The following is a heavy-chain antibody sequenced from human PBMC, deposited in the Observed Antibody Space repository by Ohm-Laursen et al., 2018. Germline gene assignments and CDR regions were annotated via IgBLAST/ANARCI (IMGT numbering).Heavy chain of an antibody. CDR2: INPSGGST. J-gene: IGHJ6*02. V-gene: IGHV1-46*01. D-gene: IGHD2-8*01. CDR3: ARDMSLMVYAPQLSGGYGMDV. Sequence: ASVKVSCNASGYTFTSYYMHWVRQAPGQGLEWMGIINPSGGSTSYAQKFQGRVTMTRNTSTSTVYMELSSLRSEDTAVYYCARDMSLMVYAPQLSGGYGMDVWGQGTTVTVSS. CDR1: GYTFTSYY.